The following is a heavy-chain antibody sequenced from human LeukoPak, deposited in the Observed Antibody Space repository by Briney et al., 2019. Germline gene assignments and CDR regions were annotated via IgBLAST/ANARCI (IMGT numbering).Heavy chain of an antibody. CDR1: GGTFSSYA. D-gene: IGHD3-22*01. V-gene: IGHV1-69*13. Sequence: GASVKVSCKASGGTFSSYAISWVRQAPGQGLEWMGGIIPIFGTANYAQKFQGRVTITADESTSTAYMELSSLRSEDTAVYYCARGRRNYYDSSGYDNAFDIWGQGTMVTVSS. CDR2: IIPIFGTA. J-gene: IGHJ3*02. CDR3: ARGRRNYYDSSGYDNAFDI.